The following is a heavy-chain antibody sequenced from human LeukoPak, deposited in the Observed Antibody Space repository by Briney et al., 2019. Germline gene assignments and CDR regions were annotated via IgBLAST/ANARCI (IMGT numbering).Heavy chain of an antibody. Sequence: GGSLRLSCAASGFTFDDYAMHWVRQAPGKGLEWVSGISWNSGSIGYADSVKGRFTISRDNAKNSLYLQMNSLRAEDMALYYCARGDRFRYSNADYWGQGTLVTVSS. CDR2: ISWNSGSI. D-gene: IGHD5-18*01. J-gene: IGHJ4*02. CDR3: ARGDRFRYSNADY. V-gene: IGHV3-9*03. CDR1: GFTFDDYA.